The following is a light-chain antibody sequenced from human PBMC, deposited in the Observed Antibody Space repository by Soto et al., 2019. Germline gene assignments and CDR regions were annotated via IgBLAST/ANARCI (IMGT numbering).Light chain of an antibody. Sequence: EIVLTQSPGFLSLSPGERATLSCRASQSVDSSFFAWYQQKPGQAPRLLIYGAPKRATGIPDRFSGSGSGTAFTLTISRLEPEDFAVYYCQQYVSSVTFGQGTKVEI. CDR1: QSVDSSF. V-gene: IGKV3-20*01. CDR2: GAP. J-gene: IGKJ1*01. CDR3: QQYVSSVT.